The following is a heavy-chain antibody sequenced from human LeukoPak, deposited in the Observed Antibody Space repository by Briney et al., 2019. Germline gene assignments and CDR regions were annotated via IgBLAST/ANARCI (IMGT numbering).Heavy chain of an antibody. CDR2: ISSSGSTI. D-gene: IGHD3-10*01. CDR3: ARVVRGVKSPGVDY. Sequence: PGGSLRLSCAASGFTFSSYAMSWVRQAPGKGLEWVSYISSSGSTIYYADSVKGRFTISRDNAKNSLYLQMNSLRAEDTAVYYCARVVRGVKSPGVDYWGQGTLVTVSS. CDR1: GFTFSSYA. J-gene: IGHJ4*02. V-gene: IGHV3-48*04.